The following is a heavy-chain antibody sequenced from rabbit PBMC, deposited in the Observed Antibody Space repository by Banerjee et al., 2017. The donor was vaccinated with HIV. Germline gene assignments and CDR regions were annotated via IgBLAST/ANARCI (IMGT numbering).Heavy chain of an antibody. V-gene: IGHV1S40*01. CDR3: AREYAGYAGYGYATYFNL. J-gene: IGHJ4*01. Sequence: QSLEESGGDLVKPGASLTLTCTASGFSFSSSYYMCWVRQAPGKGLEWIACIYGGSSGSTSYASWAKGRFTISKTASTTVTLQMTSLTAADTATYFCAREYAGYAGYGYATYFNLWGQGTLVTVS. CDR1: GFSFSSSYY. D-gene: IGHD6-1*01. CDR2: IYGGSSGST.